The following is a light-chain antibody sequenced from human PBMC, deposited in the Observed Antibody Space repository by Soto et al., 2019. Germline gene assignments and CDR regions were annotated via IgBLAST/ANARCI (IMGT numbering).Light chain of an antibody. Sequence: DIQMTQSPFSLSASVGDRVTITCRASQSISSYLNWYQQKPGKAPKLLIYAASSLQSGVPSRFSGSGYGTDFTLTISSLQPEDFATYYCQQSYSTPRWTFGQGTKVEIK. V-gene: IGKV1-39*01. CDR1: QSISSY. J-gene: IGKJ1*01. CDR2: AAS. CDR3: QQSYSTPRWT.